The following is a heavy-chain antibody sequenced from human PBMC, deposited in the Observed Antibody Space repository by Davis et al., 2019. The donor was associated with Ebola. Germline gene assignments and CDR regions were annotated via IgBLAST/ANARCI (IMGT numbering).Heavy chain of an antibody. V-gene: IGHV3-66*01. CDR3: ARFQGRGSSPTYFDC. CDR1: GFTVSNNY. J-gene: IGHJ4*02. CDR2: IYTGDGT. D-gene: IGHD6-6*01. Sequence: GESLKISCAASGFTVSNNYMSWVRRAPGKGLEWVSIIYTGDGTYYADSVEGRFTVSRDNSETAVYLQMNSLRVEDTAVYYCARFQGRGSSPTYFDCWGQGTLVTVSS.